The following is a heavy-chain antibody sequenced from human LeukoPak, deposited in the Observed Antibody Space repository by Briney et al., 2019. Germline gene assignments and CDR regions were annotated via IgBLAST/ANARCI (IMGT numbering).Heavy chain of an antibody. Sequence: ASVKVSCKASGYTFTSYGISWVRQAAGQGLEWMGLISAYNGNTNYAQKLQGRVTMTTDTSTSTAYMGLRSLRSDDTAVYYCATGMSDPPPEKDAFDIWGQGSMVTVSS. CDR3: ATGMSDPPPEKDAFDI. CDR1: GYTFTSYG. CDR2: ISAYNGNT. J-gene: IGHJ3*02. V-gene: IGHV1-18*01.